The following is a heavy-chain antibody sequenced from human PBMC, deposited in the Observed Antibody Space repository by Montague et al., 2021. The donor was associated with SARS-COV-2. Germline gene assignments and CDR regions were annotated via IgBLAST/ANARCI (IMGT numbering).Heavy chain of an antibody. J-gene: IGHJ4*02. CDR3: ARWDPQTLTLIGLRGKSASDY. D-gene: IGHD4-23*01. CDR1: GGSFSGYY. CDR2: INHSGST. Sequence: SETLSLTCAVYGGSFSGYYWTWIRQSPGKGLEWIAEINHSGSTNYNFDPSLRSRVTISVDTSKSRFSLTLTSVTTADTGVYYCARWDPQTLTLIGLRGKSASDYWSQGTLVTVSS. V-gene: IGHV4-34*01.